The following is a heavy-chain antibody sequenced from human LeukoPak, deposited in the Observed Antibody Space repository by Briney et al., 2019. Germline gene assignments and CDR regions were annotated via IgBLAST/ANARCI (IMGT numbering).Heavy chain of an antibody. V-gene: IGHV1-2*06. D-gene: IGHD3-16*01. CDR3: ARKRYVSKFDY. J-gene: IGHJ4*02. Sequence: ASVKVSCKPSGYSFTGYYMRWVRQAPGQGLEWMGRINPNSGGTNYAQKYQGRVTMTRDTSISTAYMELSRLRSDDTAVYYCARKRYVSKFDYWGQGTLVTVSS. CDR1: GYSFTGYY. CDR2: INPNSGGT.